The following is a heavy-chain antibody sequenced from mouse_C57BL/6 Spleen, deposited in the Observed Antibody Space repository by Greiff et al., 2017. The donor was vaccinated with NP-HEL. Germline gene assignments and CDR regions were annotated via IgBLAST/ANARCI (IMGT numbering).Heavy chain of an antibody. J-gene: IGHJ4*01. CDR3: ARQDAMDY. CDR2: IDPSDSYT. CDR1: GYTFTSYW. Sequence: QVQLKQPGAELVRPGTSVKLSCKASGYTFTSYWMHWVKQRPGQGLEWIGVIDPSDSYTNYNQKFKGKATLTVDTSSSTAYMQLSSLTSEDSAVYYCARQDAMDYWGQGTSVTVSS. V-gene: IGHV1-59*01.